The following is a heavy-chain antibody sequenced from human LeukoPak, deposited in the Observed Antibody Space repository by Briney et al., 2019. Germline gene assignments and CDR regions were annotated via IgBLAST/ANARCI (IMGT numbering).Heavy chain of an antibody. V-gene: IGHV4-59*01. D-gene: IGHD1-26*01. CDR3: ARGGGLGAYYYYMDV. J-gene: IGHJ6*03. CDR2: IYYSGST. Sequence: SETLSLTCAVYGGSFSGYYWSWIRQPPGKGLEWIGYIYYSGSTNYNPSLKSRVTISVDTSKNQFSLKLRSVTAADTAVYYCARGGGLGAYYYYMDVWGKGTTVTISS. CDR1: GGSFSGYY.